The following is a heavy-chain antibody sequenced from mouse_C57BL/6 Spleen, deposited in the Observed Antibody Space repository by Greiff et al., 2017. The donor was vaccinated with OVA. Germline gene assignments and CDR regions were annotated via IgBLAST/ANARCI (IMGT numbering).Heavy chain of an antibody. V-gene: IGHV1-22*01. CDR2: LNPNNGGT. J-gene: IGHJ1*03. CDR1: GYTFTDYN. Sequence: VQLKESGPELVKPGASVKMSCKASGYTFTDYNMHWVKQSHGKSLEWIGYLNPNNGGTSYTQKFKGKATLTVNKSSSTAYMELRSLTSEDSAVYYCARYHWYFDVWGTGTTVTVSS. CDR3: ARYHWYFDV.